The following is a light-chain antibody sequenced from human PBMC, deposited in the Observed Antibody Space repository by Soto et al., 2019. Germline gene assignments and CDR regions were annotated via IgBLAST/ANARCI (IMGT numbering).Light chain of an antibody. CDR1: QSVSSN. J-gene: IGKJ2*01. V-gene: IGKV3-15*01. CDR3: QQYNDWPANT. CDR2: DAS. Sequence: EIVMTQSPATLPVSPGERATLSCRASQSVSSNLAWYQRKPGQAPRLLIYDASTRATGIPARFSGSGSGTEFTLTISSLLSEDFAVYYCQQYNDWPANTFGQGTKLEIK.